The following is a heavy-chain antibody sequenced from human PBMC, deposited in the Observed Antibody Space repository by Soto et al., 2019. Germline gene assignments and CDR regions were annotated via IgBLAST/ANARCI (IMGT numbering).Heavy chain of an antibody. CDR3: ASDSSPYYGMDV. Sequence: PSETLSLTCAVSGGSISIGGYSWSWIRQPPGKGLEWIGYIYHSGSTYYNPSLKSRVTISVDRSKNQFSLKLSSVTAADTAVYYCASDSSPYYGMDVWGQGTTVTVSS. J-gene: IGHJ6*02. CDR1: GGSISIGGYS. D-gene: IGHD6-13*01. V-gene: IGHV4-30-2*01. CDR2: IYHSGST.